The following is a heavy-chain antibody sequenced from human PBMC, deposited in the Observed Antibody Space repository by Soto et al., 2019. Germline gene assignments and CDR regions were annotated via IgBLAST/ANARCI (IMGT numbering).Heavy chain of an antibody. Sequence: GSLRLSCVASGFTFSSSQMNWVRQAPGKGLEWVSYISGTSTTIYYADSVKGRFTISRDNAKNSLYLQMNSLRAEDTAVYYCARDLRLGNYYYGMDVWGQGTTVTVSS. J-gene: IGHJ6*02. CDR1: GFTFSSSQ. CDR2: ISGTSTTI. D-gene: IGHD3-10*01. V-gene: IGHV3-48*03. CDR3: ARDLRLGNYYYGMDV.